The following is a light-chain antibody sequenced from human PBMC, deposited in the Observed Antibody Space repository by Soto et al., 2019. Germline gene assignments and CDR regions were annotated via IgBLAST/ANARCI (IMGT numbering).Light chain of an antibody. CDR2: ASS. Sequence: IQMTQAPSSLSASVGDRVTITCRARQSFSSYLNWYQQKPGKAPKLLLYASSSWQSGVPSRFSGSGSGTDFTLTISSLQPEDFATYYCQQSYSTPPTFGQGTNQEIK. CDR1: QSFSSY. CDR3: QQSYSTPPT. V-gene: IGKV1-39*01. J-gene: IGKJ2*01.